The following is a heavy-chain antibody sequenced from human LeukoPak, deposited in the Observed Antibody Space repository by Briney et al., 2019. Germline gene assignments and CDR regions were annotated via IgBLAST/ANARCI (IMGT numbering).Heavy chain of an antibody. CDR2: IHYTGTT. CDR1: GGSISSYY. D-gene: IGHD6-13*01. CDR3: ARHLQVAAAGMFDY. V-gene: IGHV4-59*08. J-gene: IGHJ4*02. Sequence: PSETLSLTCTVSGGSISSYYWSWLRQPPGKGLDWIGYIHYTGTTNYNPSLKSRLTISLDTSKNQFSLSLSSVTAADTAVYYCARHLQVAAAGMFDYWGQGSLVTVSS.